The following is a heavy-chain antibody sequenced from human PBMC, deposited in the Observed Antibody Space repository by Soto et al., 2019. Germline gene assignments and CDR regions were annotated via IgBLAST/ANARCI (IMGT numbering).Heavy chain of an antibody. V-gene: IGHV1-8*01. Sequence: QVQLVQSGAEVKEPGASVKVSCKASGYTFTSYDINWVRQATGQGLEWMGWMNPNSGNTGYAQKFQGRVTMTRNTSMSTAYMELSSLRSEDTAVYYCARGSSTMVRGVKNFDYWGQGTMVTVSS. D-gene: IGHD3-10*01. CDR1: GYTFTSYD. J-gene: IGHJ4*02. CDR3: ARGSSTMVRGVKNFDY. CDR2: MNPNSGNT.